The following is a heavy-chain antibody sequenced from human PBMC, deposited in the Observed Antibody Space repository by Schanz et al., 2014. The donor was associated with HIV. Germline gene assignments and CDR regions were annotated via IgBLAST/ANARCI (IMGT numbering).Heavy chain of an antibody. CDR1: GDTFSSYS. D-gene: IGHD3-10*01. CDR3: ARWRSGAPSN. Sequence: QVQLVQSGAEVKKPGSSVKVSCKASGDTFSSYSISWVRQAPGQGLEWMGGIIPISGTANYAQKFQGRVTMTADKSTRAAYMELSSLRSEDTAVYFCARWRSGAPSNWGQGTLVTVSS. J-gene: IGHJ4*02. CDR2: IIPISGTA. V-gene: IGHV1-69*06.